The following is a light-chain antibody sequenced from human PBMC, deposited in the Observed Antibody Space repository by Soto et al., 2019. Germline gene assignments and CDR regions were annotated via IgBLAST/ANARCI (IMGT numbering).Light chain of an antibody. J-gene: IGKJ2*01. Sequence: EIVLTQSPGTLSLSPGERATLPCRASQGVSSRYLAWYQQKPGQAPRLLIFGASSRATGVPDRFSGSGSGTDFTLTISRLEPEDFAVYYCQQYGSSPSYTFGQGTKLEIK. CDR2: GAS. CDR1: QGVSSRY. CDR3: QQYGSSPSYT. V-gene: IGKV3-20*01.